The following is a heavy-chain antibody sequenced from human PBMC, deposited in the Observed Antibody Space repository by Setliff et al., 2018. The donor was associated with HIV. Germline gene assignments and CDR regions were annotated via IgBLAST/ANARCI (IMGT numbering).Heavy chain of an antibody. J-gene: IGHJ6*03. V-gene: IGHV3-74*01. CDR2: INSDGSST. CDR3: ARGGYSYGGWGYMDD. D-gene: IGHD5-18*01. CDR1: EFTFSSSW. Sequence: GGSLRLSCEASEFTFSSSWMHWVRQAPGKGLVWVSRINSDGSSTNYADSVKGRFTISRDNAKNTLYLQVNSLRAEDTAVYYCARGGYSYGGWGYMDDWGKGTTVTVSS.